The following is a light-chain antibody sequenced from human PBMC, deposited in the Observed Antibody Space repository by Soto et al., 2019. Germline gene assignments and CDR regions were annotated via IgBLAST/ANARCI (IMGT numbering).Light chain of an antibody. V-gene: IGKV1-5*01. Sequence: DIQMTQSPSTLSASVGDRVTITCRASQSISSWLAWYQKKPGKAPKLLXYDAASLESGGPSRFSGSGSGTELALTISSLHPDDFANYYCQQYNSYSLWTFGQGTNVDI. CDR1: QSISSW. J-gene: IGKJ1*01. CDR3: QQYNSYSLWT. CDR2: DAA.